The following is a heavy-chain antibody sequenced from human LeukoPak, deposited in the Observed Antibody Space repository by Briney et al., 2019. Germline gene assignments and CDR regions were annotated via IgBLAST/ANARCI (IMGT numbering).Heavy chain of an antibody. CDR3: ARSSGITYGPDY. Sequence: SETLSLTCTVSGASISSYYWSWIRQPPGKGLEWIGYTSYSGSTNYNPSFKSRVTISVDTSKNQFSLKLSSVTAADMAVYYCARSSGITYGPDYWGQGTLVTVSS. J-gene: IGHJ4*02. D-gene: IGHD5-18*01. CDR2: TSYSGST. V-gene: IGHV4-59*01. CDR1: GASISSYY.